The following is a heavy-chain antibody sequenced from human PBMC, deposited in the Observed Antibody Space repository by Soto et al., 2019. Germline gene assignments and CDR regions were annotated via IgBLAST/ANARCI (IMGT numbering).Heavy chain of an antibody. J-gene: IGHJ2*01. CDR2: IFYSGST. CDR3: ACFFKEEERIRFYLSVSAVLLNRSSDL. V-gene: IGHV4-39*01. D-gene: IGHD1-20*01. Sequence: QPPGKGLEWIGSIFYSGSTYYNPSLKSRVTISVDTSKNQFSLKLSSVTAADTAVYYCACFFKEEERIRFYLSVSAVLLNRSSDL.